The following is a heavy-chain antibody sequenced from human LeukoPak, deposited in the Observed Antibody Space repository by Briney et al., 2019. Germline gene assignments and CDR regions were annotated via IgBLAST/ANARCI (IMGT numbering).Heavy chain of an antibody. J-gene: IGHJ3*02. V-gene: IGHV4-59*01. CDR1: GGSISSYY. CDR3: ARARNYYDSSDYYYEGDAFDI. CDR2: IYYSGST. D-gene: IGHD3-22*01. Sequence: SETLSLTCTVSGGSISSYYWSWIRQPPGKGLEWIGYIYYSGSTNYNPSLKSRVTISVDSSKNQSSLKLSSVTAADTAVYYCARARNYYDSSDYYYEGDAFDIWGQGTMVTVSS.